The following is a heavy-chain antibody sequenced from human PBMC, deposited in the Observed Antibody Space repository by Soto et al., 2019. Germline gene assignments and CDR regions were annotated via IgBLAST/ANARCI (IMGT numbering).Heavy chain of an antibody. CDR2: ISSSSSAI. Sequence: PGGSLRLSCAASGFTFSTYAMNWVRQFPGRGLEWVSYISSSSSAIDYADSVKGRFTVSRDNPKNSLYLQMNSLRDEDTAVYYCASDRSLGSNWYYYLESWGQGTLVTV. CDR3: ASDRSLGSNWYYYLES. J-gene: IGHJ4*02. V-gene: IGHV3-48*02. D-gene: IGHD3-16*01. CDR1: GFTFSTYA.